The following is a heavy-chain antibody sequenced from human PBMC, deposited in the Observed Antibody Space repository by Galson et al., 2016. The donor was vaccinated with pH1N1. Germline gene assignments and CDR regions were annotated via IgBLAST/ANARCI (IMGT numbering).Heavy chain of an antibody. Sequence: VKVSCKASGGAFGSYGINWVRQAPGQGLEWMGGIIPIFNAVKYAQNFQGRVTITADESTTTAYMEPSSLRSEDTAMYYCAREDYYDTDLSDWYFDLWGRGTLLTVSS. CDR3: AREDYYDTDLSDWYFDL. CDR1: GGAFGSYG. D-gene: IGHD3-22*01. J-gene: IGHJ2*01. V-gene: IGHV1-69*01. CDR2: IIPIFNAV.